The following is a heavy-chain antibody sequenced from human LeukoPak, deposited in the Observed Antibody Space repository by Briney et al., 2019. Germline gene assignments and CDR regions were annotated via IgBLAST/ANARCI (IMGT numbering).Heavy chain of an antibody. CDR1: GGTFSSYA. CDR3: ASGPGAVYCSSTSCYHPFDY. J-gene: IGHJ4*02. D-gene: IGHD2-2*01. Sequence: GASVKVSCKASGGTFSSYAISWVRQAPGQGLEWMGGIIPIFGTANYAQKFQGRVTITTDESTSTAYMELSSLRSEDTAEYYCASGPGAVYCSSTSCYHPFDYWGQGTLVTVSS. V-gene: IGHV1-69*05. CDR2: IIPIFGTA.